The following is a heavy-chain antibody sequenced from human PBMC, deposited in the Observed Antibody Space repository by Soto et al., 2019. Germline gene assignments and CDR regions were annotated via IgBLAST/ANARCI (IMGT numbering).Heavy chain of an antibody. J-gene: IGHJ3*02. Sequence: GGSLRLSCAASGFTFSSYAMSWVRQAPGKGLEWVSAISGSGGSTYYADSVKGRFTISRDNSKNPLYLQMNSLRAEDTAVYYCGKDHSSGWFLDAFDIWGQGTMVTVSS. D-gene: IGHD6-19*01. CDR2: ISGSGGST. CDR3: GKDHSSGWFLDAFDI. CDR1: GFTFSSYA. V-gene: IGHV3-23*01.